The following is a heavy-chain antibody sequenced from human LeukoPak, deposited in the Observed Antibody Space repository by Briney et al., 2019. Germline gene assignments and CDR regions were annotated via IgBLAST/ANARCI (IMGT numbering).Heavy chain of an antibody. D-gene: IGHD5-12*01. J-gene: IGHJ4*02. V-gene: IGHV3-21*01. CDR1: GFTFSSYS. Sequence: GGSLRLSCAASGFTFSSYSMNWVRQAPGKGLEWVSSISSSSNYIYYADSVKGRFTISRDNAKNSLYLQMNSLRAEDTAVYYCARMIVATLYYFDYWGQGTLVTVSS. CDR3: ARMIVATLYYFDY. CDR2: ISSSSNYI.